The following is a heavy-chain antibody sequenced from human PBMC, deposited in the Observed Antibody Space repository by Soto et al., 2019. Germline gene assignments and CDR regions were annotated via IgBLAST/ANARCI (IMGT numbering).Heavy chain of an antibody. CDR3: AREPPESPPDY. Sequence: QVQLVQSGADVKKPGASVKVSCEASGYTFSDYGVSWVRQAPGQGLEWMGWISSKNGNTNFAQKFRGRVTMTPDPSTSTVYMELRSLRADDTAVYYCAREPPESPPDYWGQGTLVTVAS. CDR1: GYTFSDYG. CDR2: ISSKNGNT. J-gene: IGHJ4*02. V-gene: IGHV1-18*01.